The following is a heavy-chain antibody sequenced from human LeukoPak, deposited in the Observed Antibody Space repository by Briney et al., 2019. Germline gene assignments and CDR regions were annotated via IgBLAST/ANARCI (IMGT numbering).Heavy chain of an antibody. Sequence: SGGSLRLSCAASGFTVSSNYVSWVRQAPGKGLEWVSVIYSGGSTYYADSVKGRFTISRDNSKNTLYLQMNSLRAEDTAVYYCARDGAMVRGIIMTDWGQGTLVTVSS. CDR3: ARDGAMVRGIIMTD. V-gene: IGHV3-53*01. D-gene: IGHD3-10*01. J-gene: IGHJ4*02. CDR2: IYSGGST. CDR1: GFTVSSNY.